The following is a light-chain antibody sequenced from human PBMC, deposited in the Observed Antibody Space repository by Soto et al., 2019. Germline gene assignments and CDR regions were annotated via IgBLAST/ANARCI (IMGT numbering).Light chain of an antibody. J-gene: IGKJ1*01. CDR1: ESVGIH. Sequence: EMVMTQSPATLSVSPGERATLSCRASESVGIHLAWYQQKPGQAPRLLIYGASTRATGIPARFSGSGSGTDFSLTISSLQSEDFAVYYCHQHIHWPPWTFGQGTKVEIK. V-gene: IGKV3-15*01. CDR3: HQHIHWPPWT. CDR2: GAS.